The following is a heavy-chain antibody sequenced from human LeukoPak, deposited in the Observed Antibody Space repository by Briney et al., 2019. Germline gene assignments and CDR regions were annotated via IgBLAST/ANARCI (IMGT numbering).Heavy chain of an antibody. CDR1: GFTFSSYE. V-gene: IGHV3-48*03. Sequence: GGSLRLSXAASGFTFSSYEMNWVRQAPGKGLEWVSYISSSGSTIYYADSVKGRFTISRDNAKNSLYLQMNSLRAEDTAVYYCASGQLWPYFDYWGQGTLVTVSS. J-gene: IGHJ4*02. CDR2: ISSSGSTI. CDR3: ASGQLWPYFDY. D-gene: IGHD5-18*01.